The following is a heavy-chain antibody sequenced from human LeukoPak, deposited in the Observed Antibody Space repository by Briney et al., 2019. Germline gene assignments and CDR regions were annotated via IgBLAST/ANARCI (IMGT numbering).Heavy chain of an antibody. CDR2: IWFDGRKT. CDR3: AKAGGDCTSSSCYSDWFNP. D-gene: IGHD2-2*02. CDR1: GLSLSNSG. Sequence: GGSLRLSCAAFGLSLSNSGMHWVRQAPGKGLQWVAVIWFDGRKTYYADSVKGRFTISRDTSKNTLFLQMNSMRAEDTAVYYCAKAGGDCTSSSCYSDWFNPWGQGTLVTVSS. J-gene: IGHJ5*02. V-gene: IGHV3-33*06.